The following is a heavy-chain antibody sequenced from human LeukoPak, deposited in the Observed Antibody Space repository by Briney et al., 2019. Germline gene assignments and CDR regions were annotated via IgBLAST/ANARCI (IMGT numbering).Heavy chain of an antibody. CDR3: ARDLAARPSLGIDY. CDR1: GYTFTSYG. D-gene: IGHD6-6*01. J-gene: IGHJ4*02. V-gene: IGHV1-18*01. CDR2: INAYNGNT. Sequence: ASVKVSCKASGYTFTSYGISWVRQAPGQGLEWMGWINAYNGNTNYAQKFQGRVTMTTDTSTSTAYMGLRSLRSDDTAVYYCARDLAARPSLGIDYWGQGTLVTVSS.